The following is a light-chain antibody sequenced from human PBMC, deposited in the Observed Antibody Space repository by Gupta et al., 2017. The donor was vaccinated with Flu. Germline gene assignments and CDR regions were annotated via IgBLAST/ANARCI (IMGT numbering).Light chain of an antibody. CDR3: QQYYSPPLT. Sequence: DIVMTQSPDSLAVPLGERATINCKSSQSLLYSSNNKNYLAWYQQKPGQPPKLVIYGASTREFGVPDRFSGSWSGTDFTLTISSLQAEDVAVYYCQQYYSPPLTFGQGTKVEIK. J-gene: IGKJ1*01. V-gene: IGKV4-1*01. CDR2: GAS. CDR1: QSLLYSSNNKNY.